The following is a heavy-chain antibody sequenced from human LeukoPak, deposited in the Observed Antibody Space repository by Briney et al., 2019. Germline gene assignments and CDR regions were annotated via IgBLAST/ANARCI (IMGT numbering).Heavy chain of an antibody. V-gene: IGHV3-7*01. Sequence: GGSLRLSWAASGFTFSKFWMSWVRQAPGKGLEWVANIKEDGSEKYYVDSVKGRFTISRDNAKNSLFLQMNSLRNEDTAVYYCVRDAVTAYWGPGTLVTVSS. J-gene: IGHJ4*02. CDR3: VRDAVTAY. CDR1: GFTFSKFW. D-gene: IGHD1-14*01. CDR2: IKEDGSEK.